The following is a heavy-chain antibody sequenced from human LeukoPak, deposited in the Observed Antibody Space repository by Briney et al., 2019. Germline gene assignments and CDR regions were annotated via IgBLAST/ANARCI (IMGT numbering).Heavy chain of an antibody. CDR1: GGTFSSYA. Sequence: GASVKVSCKASGGTFSSYAISWVRQAPGQGLEWMGRIILILGIANYAQKFQGRVTITADKSTSTAYVELSSLRSEDTAVYYCARDREWELAFFDYWGQGTLVTVSS. J-gene: IGHJ4*02. CDR3: ARDREWELAFFDY. CDR2: IILILGIA. D-gene: IGHD1-26*01. V-gene: IGHV1-69*04.